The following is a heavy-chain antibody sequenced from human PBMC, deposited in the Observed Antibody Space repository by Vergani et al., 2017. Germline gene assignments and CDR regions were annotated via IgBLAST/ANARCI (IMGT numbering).Heavy chain of an antibody. CDR2: INWNGGST. V-gene: IGHV3-20*01. D-gene: IGHD3-22*01. J-gene: IGHJ3*02. CDR3: ARGYDDSSGYHLPGAFDI. Sequence: EVQLVESGGGVVRPGGSLRLSCAASGFTFDDYGMSWVRQAPGKGLEWVSGINWNGGSTGYADSVKGRFTISRDNAKNSLYLQMNSLRAEDTALYHCARGYDDSSGYHLPGAFDIWGQGTMVTVSS. CDR1: GFTFDDYG.